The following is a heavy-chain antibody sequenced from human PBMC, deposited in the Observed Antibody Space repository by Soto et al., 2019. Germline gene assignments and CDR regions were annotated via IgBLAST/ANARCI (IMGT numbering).Heavy chain of an antibody. CDR1: GFNFDKYA. D-gene: IGHD1-7*01. CDR3: AKDSKTTWYDAFDI. J-gene: IGHJ3*02. CDR2: ISWNSGNI. Sequence: EVQLVESGGGLVQPGRSLRLSCAASGFNFDKYAMHWVRQAPGKGLEWVSGISWNSGNIDYADSVKGRFTISRDNDKNSLYLQMTSLRPDDTALYYCAKDSKTTWYDAFDIWGQGTMVTVSS. V-gene: IGHV3-9*01.